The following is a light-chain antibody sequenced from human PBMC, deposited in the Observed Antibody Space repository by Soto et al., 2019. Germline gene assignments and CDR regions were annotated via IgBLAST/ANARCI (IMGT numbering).Light chain of an antibody. CDR2: TAS. V-gene: IGKV3-20*01. CDR3: QHYGSSPPVT. Sequence: EIVLTQSPGTLSLAPGDRATLSCRASQTVSGRYLAWYEQKPGQAPRLLIYTASRRATGVPDRFSGSGSGTDFTLTVDRLEPEDFAVYYCQHYGSSPPVTFGQGTKVDIK. J-gene: IGKJ1*01. CDR1: QTVSGRY.